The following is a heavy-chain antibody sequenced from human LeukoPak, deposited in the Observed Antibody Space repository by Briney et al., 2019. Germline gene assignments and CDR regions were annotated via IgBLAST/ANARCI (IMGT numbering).Heavy chain of an antibody. V-gene: IGHV4-4*07. CDR3: ARDRPPQYSSSSQMGWLDV. Sequence: SETLSLTCTVSGGSISSYYWSWIRQPAGKGLEWIGRIYHSGSTYYNPSLKSRVTISVDTSKNQFSLKLSSVTAADTAVYYCARDRPPQYSSSSQMGWLDVWGKGTTVTVSS. J-gene: IGHJ6*04. D-gene: IGHD6-6*01. CDR1: GGSISSYY. CDR2: IYHSGST.